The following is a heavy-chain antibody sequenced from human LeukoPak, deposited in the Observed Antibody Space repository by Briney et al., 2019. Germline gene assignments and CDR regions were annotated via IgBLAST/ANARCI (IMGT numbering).Heavy chain of an antibody. CDR1: GFTFSSYA. J-gene: IGHJ6*02. D-gene: IGHD5-18*01. Sequence: PGGSLRLSCAASGFTFSSYAMSWVRQAPGKGLEWVSAISGSGGSTYYADSVKGRFTISRDNSKNTLYLQMNSLRAEDTAVYYCAKETYSTIYYYYYYGMDVWGQGTTVTVSS. CDR2: ISGSGGST. V-gene: IGHV3-23*01. CDR3: AKETYSTIYYYYYYGMDV.